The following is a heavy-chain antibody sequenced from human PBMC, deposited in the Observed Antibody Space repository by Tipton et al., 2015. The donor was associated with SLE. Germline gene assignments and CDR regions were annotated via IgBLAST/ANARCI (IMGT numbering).Heavy chain of an antibody. Sequence: TLSLTCTVSGASFSTSAYSWGWIRQPPGKGLEWIGSLYYRGSTYYKPSLKSRVTISVDTSRNQFSLNLSSVTAADTAVYYCARHRSGSYYFWGQGTLVTVSS. D-gene: IGHD3-10*01. CDR2: LYYRGST. CDR3: ARHRSGSYYF. CDR1: GASFSTSAYS. V-gene: IGHV4-39*07. J-gene: IGHJ4*02.